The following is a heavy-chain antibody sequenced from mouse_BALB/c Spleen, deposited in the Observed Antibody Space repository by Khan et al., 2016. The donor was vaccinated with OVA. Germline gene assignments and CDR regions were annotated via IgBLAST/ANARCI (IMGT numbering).Heavy chain of an antibody. V-gene: IGHV1-4*01. D-gene: IGHD2-14*01. J-gene: IGHJ3*01. CDR2: INPSNGYT. CDR1: GYTFTSYT. Sequence: LEESGAELARPGASVKMSCKASGYTFTSYTIHWIKKRPGQGLEWIGYINPSNGYTNSNQKFKDKATLTTDKSSTTAYLQLSSLTSDDSAVYNCVRDGAYHRNDGWFAYWGQGTLVTVSA. CDR3: VRDGAYHRNDGWFAY.